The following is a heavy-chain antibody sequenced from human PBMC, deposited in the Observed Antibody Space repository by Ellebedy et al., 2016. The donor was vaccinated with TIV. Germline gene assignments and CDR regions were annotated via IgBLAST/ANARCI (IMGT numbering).Heavy chain of an antibody. CDR2: INHSGST. Sequence: SETLSLTXTVSGGSISSGDYYWSWIRQPPGKGLEWIGEINHSGSTNYNPSLKSRVTISVDTSKNQFSLKLSSVTAADTAVYYCARLPAAPRWAYYYYGMDVWGQGTTVTVSS. CDR1: GGSISSGDYY. D-gene: IGHD2-2*01. V-gene: IGHV4-39*07. J-gene: IGHJ6*02. CDR3: ARLPAAPRWAYYYYGMDV.